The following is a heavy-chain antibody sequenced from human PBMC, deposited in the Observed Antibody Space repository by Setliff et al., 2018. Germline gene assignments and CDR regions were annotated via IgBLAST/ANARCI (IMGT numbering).Heavy chain of an antibody. V-gene: IGHV1-69*13. D-gene: IGHD6-13*01. Sequence: SVKVSCKASGGTFSSYAISWVRQAPGQGLEWMGGIITIFGTANNAQKFQGRVTITADESTSTAYMELSSLRSEDTAVYYCARVQQLGTFDYWGQGTLVTVSS. CDR3: ARVQQLGTFDY. CDR2: IITIFGTA. CDR1: GGTFSSYA. J-gene: IGHJ4*02.